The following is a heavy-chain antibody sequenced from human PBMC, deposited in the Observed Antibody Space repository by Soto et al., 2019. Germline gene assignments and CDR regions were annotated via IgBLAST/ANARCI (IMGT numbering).Heavy chain of an antibody. CDR1: GFTFSRYT. CDR2: ISGGGGTM. V-gene: IGHV3-48*04. Sequence: EVQLVESGGGLVQSGGSLRLTCAASGFTFSRYTMNWVRQAPGKGLEWLSYISGGGGTMFYADSVKGRVTISRDNAKNSLYLQMDSLRAEDTVVYYCARDKSGSYSIDYWGQGTLVTVSS. CDR3: ARDKSGSYSIDY. D-gene: IGHD1-26*01. J-gene: IGHJ4*02.